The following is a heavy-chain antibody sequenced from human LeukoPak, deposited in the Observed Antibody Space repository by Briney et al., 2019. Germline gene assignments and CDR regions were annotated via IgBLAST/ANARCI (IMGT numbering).Heavy chain of an antibody. V-gene: IGHV4-34*01. CDR1: GGSFSGYY. CDR2: INHSGST. Sequence: SETLSLTCAVYGGSFSGYYWSWIRHPPGKGLEWIGEINHSGSTNYNTSLTTRVPLPIETSNSQFSLTLSSVTAADTAVYYCARGGYGGYADNWFDPWGQGTRVTVSS. J-gene: IGHJ5*02. D-gene: IGHD5-12*01. CDR3: ARGGYGGYADNWFDP.